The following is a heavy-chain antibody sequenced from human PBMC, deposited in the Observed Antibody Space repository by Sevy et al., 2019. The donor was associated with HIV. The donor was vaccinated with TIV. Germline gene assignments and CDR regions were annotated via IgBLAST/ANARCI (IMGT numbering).Heavy chain of an antibody. CDR2: ISYDGSDT. J-gene: IGHJ6*02. D-gene: IGHD4-17*01. CDR3: ARPRANYVDHYFFYAMYV. V-gene: IGHV3-30-3*01. Sequence: GGSLRLSCAASGFAFSNYYAMHWVRQAPGKGLEWVALISYDGSDTYYADSVKGRFTVSRDNFKNTLFLQMNSLTTEDTAVYYCARPRANYVDHYFFYAMYVWGQGTTVTVSS. CDR1: GFAFSNYYA.